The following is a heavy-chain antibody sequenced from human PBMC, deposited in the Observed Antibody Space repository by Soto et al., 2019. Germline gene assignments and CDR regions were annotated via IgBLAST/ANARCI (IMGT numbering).Heavy chain of an antibody. CDR1: GFTFSSYD. Sequence: QVQLVESGGGVVQPGRSLRLSCAASGFTFSSYDIHWVRQAPGKGLEWVAVISYDGSKKYYADSVKGLFTISRDNSKNPLYLQVNSLRAEDTAVYYCAKAYSGPFDVWGQGTMVTVSS. J-gene: IGHJ3*01. V-gene: IGHV3-30*18. CDR2: ISYDGSKK. D-gene: IGHD1-26*01. CDR3: AKAYSGPFDV.